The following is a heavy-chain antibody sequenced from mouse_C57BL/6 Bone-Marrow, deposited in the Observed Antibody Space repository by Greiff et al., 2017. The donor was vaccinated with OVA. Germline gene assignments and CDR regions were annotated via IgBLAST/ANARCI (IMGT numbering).Heavy chain of an antibody. CDR2: ISDGGSYT. V-gene: IGHV5-4*01. CDR3: ARDFYDYDGWYFDV. CDR1: GFTFSSYA. Sequence: EVQLQESGGGLVKPGGSLKLSCAASGFTFSSYAMSWVRQTPEKRLEWVATISDGGSYTYYPDNVKGRFTISRDNAKNNLYLQMSHLKSEDTAMYYCARDFYDYDGWYFDVWGTGTTVTVSS. J-gene: IGHJ1*03. D-gene: IGHD2-4*01.